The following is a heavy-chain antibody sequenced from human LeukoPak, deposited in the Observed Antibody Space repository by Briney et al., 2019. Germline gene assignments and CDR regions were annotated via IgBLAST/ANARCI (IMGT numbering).Heavy chain of an antibody. CDR1: GDSISNYY. CDR2: IYHSGAT. J-gene: IGHJ4*02. Sequence: SETLSLTCTASGDSISNYYWNWIRQPPGKGLEWIGYIYHSGATYYIPSLKSRVTMSLDTSKNQFSLKLNSVTAADTAVYYCAKAGRWLQSAFDYWGQGAPVTVSS. V-gene: IGHV4-59*01. D-gene: IGHD5-24*01. CDR3: AKAGRWLQSAFDY.